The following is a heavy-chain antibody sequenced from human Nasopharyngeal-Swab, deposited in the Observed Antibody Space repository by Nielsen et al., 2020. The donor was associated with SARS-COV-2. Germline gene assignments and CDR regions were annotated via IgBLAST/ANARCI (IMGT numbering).Heavy chain of an antibody. D-gene: IGHD3-22*01. V-gene: IGHV4-59*01. CDR3: ARGGLGVYDSSGYYYLTY. Sequence: WIRQPPGKGLEWIGHIYYSGSTNYNPSLKSRVTISVDTSKNQFSLKLSSVTAADTAVYYCARGGLGVYDSSGYYYLTYWGQGTLVTVSS. J-gene: IGHJ4*02. CDR2: IYYSGST.